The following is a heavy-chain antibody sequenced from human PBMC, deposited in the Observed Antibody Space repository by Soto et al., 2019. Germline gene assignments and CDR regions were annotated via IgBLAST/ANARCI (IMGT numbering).Heavy chain of an antibody. J-gene: IGHJ4*02. CDR3: ARDKITDLFDY. V-gene: IGHV4-34*01. D-gene: IGHD3-10*01. CDR1: GGSFSGYY. Sequence: QVQLQQWGAGLLKPSETLSLTCAVYGGSFSGYYWTWIRQPPGTGLEWIGEISHSGSTNYNPSPKSRVTISVDTSKNQFSLKLTSVTAADTAVYYCARDKITDLFDYWGQGTLVTVSS. CDR2: ISHSGST.